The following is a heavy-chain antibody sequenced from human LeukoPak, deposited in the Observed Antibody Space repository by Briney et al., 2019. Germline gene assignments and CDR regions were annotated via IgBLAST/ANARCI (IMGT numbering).Heavy chain of an antibody. J-gene: IGHJ4*02. CDR1: GFTFSSYG. V-gene: IGHV3-30*18. Sequence: GGSLRLSCAASGFTFSSYGMHWVRQAPGKELEWVAVISYDGSNKYYADSVKGRFTISRDNSKNTLYLQMNSLRAEDTAVYYCANHDYGENWGQGTLVTVSS. CDR2: ISYDGSNK. CDR3: ANHDYGEN. D-gene: IGHD4-17*01.